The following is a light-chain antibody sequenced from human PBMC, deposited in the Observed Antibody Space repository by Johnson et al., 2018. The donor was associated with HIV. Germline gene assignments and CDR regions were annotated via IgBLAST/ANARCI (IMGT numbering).Light chain of an antibody. V-gene: IGLV1-51*01. CDR1: SSNIGNNY. Sequence: QSVLTQPPSVSAAPGQKVTISCSGSSSNIGNNYVSWYQQLPGTAPKLLIYDNNKRPAGIPDRFSGSKSGTSVTLGITGLQTGDEADYYCGTWDDSLSALYVFGTGTKVTVL. J-gene: IGLJ1*01. CDR2: DNN. CDR3: GTWDDSLSALYV.